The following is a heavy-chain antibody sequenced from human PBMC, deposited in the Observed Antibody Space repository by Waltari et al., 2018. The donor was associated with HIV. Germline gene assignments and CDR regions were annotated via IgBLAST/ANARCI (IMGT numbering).Heavy chain of an antibody. CDR1: GGLIINYY. CDR3: ARHHSSSSGGWYITAKQFQY. V-gene: IGHV4-39*01. J-gene: IGHJ1*01. CDR2: VYYSRDT. D-gene: IGHD6-19*01. Sequence: QLRLQESGPGLVQCPETLSVTCTAFGGLIINYYWAWIRQSPRGGPEWTGTVYYSRDTYYNPSFKSRVTISVDTSKTLFSLIVKSVTAADTAVYYCARHHSSSSGGWYITAKQFQYWGRGTLVTVSS.